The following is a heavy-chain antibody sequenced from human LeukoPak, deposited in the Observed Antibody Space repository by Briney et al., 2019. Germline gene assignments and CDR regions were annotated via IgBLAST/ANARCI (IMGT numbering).Heavy chain of an antibody. CDR2: ISSSSSGYI. Sequence: PGGSLRLSCAASGFTFSSYSMNWVRQAPGKGLEWLSSISSSSSGYIYYADSVKGRFTISRDNAKNSLYLQMNSLRAEDTAVYYCARDDGFYWGQGTLVTVSS. J-gene: IGHJ4*02. CDR3: ARDDGFY. V-gene: IGHV3-21*01. CDR1: GFTFSSYS.